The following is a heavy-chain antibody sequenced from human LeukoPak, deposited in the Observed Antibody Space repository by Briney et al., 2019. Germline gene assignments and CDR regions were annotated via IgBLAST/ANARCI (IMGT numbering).Heavy chain of an antibody. V-gene: IGHV4-34*01. J-gene: IGHJ5*02. D-gene: IGHD6-6*01. CDR1: GGSFSSYY. Sequence: SETLSLTCAVSGGSFSSYYWSWIRQPPGKGLEWIGEINHSGSTNYNPSLKSRVTISVDTSKNQFSLKLSSVTAADTALYYCARQLTATRPATRWFDPWGQGTLVTVSS. CDR2: INHSGST. CDR3: ARQLTATRPATRWFDP.